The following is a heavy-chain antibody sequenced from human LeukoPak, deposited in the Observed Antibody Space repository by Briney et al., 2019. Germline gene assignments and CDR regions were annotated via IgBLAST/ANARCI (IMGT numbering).Heavy chain of an antibody. Sequence: PSETLSLTCTVSGGSISSYYWSWTRQPPGKGLEWIGYIYYSGSTNYNPSLKSRVTISVDTSKNQFSLKLSSVTAADTAVYYCASRWGRNLGYSGYLDYWGQGTLVTVSS. D-gene: IGHD3-16*01. J-gene: IGHJ4*02. CDR2: IYYSGST. V-gene: IGHV4-59*08. CDR3: ASRWGRNLGYSGYLDY. CDR1: GGSISSYY.